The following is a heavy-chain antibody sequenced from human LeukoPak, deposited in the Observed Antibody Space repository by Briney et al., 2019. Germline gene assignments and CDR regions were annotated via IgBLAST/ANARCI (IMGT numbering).Heavy chain of an antibody. D-gene: IGHD3-22*01. CDR1: GFTFSDYY. V-gene: IGHV3-11*01. J-gene: IGHJ4*02. Sequence: GGSLRLACAASGFTFSDYYMSWIRQAPGKGLEWVSYIRSSGSTIYYADSVKGRFTISRDNAKNSLYLQMNSLRAEDTAVYYCAREDYYDSSGYPIFTAAHDYWGQGTLVTVSS. CDR2: IRSSGSTI. CDR3: AREDYYDSSGYPIFTAAHDY.